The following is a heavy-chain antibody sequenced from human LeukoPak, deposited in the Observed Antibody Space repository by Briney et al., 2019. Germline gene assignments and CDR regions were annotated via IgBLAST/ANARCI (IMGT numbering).Heavy chain of an antibody. V-gene: IGHV4-34*01. J-gene: IGHJ6*03. D-gene: IGHD3-9*01. CDR2: INHSGST. CDR3: ARGQYDIQTTYYYVDV. CDR1: GGSFSGYY. Sequence: PSETLSLTCAVYGGSFSGYYWSWIRQPPGKGLEWIGEINHSGSTNYNPSLKSRVTISVDTSKNQFSLKLSSVTAADTAVYYCARGQYDIQTTYYYVDVWDKGTTVTVSS.